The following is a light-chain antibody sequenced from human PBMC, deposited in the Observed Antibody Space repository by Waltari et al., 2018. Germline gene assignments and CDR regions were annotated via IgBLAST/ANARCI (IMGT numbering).Light chain of an antibody. CDR3: QQYNTYSS. V-gene: IGKV1-5*03. J-gene: IGKJ2*01. CDR2: KAS. Sequence: DIQMTQSPSSPSASVGDRVTITCRASQSISNWLAWYQQKPGKAPILLIYKASILKSGVPSMFSGSGSGTQFTLTISSLQPGDFATYYCQQYNTYSSFGQGTKLEIK. CDR1: QSISNW.